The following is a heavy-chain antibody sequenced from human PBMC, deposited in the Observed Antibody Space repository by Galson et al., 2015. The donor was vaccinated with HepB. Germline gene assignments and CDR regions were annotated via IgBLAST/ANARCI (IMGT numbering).Heavy chain of an antibody. D-gene: IGHD6-13*01. CDR2: IYPGDSDT. J-gene: IGHJ3*02. V-gene: IGHV5-51*01. Sequence: QSGAEVKKPGESLKISCKGSGYSFTSYWIGWVRQMPGKGLEWMGIIYPGDSDTRYSPSFQGQVTISADKSISTAYLQWSSLKASDTAMYYCARQSSSSWSEHDAFDIWGQGTMVTVSS. CDR1: GYSFTSYW. CDR3: ARQSSSSWSEHDAFDI.